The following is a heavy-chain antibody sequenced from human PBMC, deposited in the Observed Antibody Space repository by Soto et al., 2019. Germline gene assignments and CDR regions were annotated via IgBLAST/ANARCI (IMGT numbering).Heavy chain of an antibody. Sequence: QLELVQSGAEVMDPGSSVKLSCKSSGGSLKNSGINWVRQAPGQGLEWVGGIIPIIGTPNYLQRLQTRVTITADDSTNTAFLELGSLRFDDTAIYYCARERDGSGSLSYYFDPWGQGTLVTVSS. D-gene: IGHD3-10*01. CDR3: ARERDGSGSLSYYFDP. CDR2: IIPIIGTP. V-gene: IGHV1-69*01. J-gene: IGHJ4*02. CDR1: GGSLKNSG.